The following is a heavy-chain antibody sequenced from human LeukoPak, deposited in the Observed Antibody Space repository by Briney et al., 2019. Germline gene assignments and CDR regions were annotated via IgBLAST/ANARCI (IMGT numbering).Heavy chain of an antibody. CDR3: ARGAWGFDN. D-gene: IGHD7-27*01. Sequence: ETLSLTCTVSGSSISNYYWGWIRQAPGKGLEWVANIKKDGSEKYYVDSVKGRVTISRDNTKKSLYLQMNSLRTEDTAVYYCARGAWGFDNWGQGTLVTVSS. J-gene: IGHJ4*02. CDR2: IKKDGSEK. V-gene: IGHV3-7*04. CDR1: GSSISNYY.